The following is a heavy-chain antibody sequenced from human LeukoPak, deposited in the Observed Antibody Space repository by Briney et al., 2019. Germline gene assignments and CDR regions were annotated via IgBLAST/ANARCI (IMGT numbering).Heavy chain of an antibody. CDR3: ARGRYYGSGSNYYYYGMDV. CDR1: GGSFSGYY. Sequence: SETLSLTCAVYGGSFSGYYWSWIRQPPGKGLEWIGEINHSGSTNYNPSLKSRVTISVDTSKNQFSLKLSSVTAADTAVYYCARGRYYGSGSNYYYYGMDVWGQGTTVTVSS. CDR2: INHSGST. V-gene: IGHV4-34*01. D-gene: IGHD3-10*01. J-gene: IGHJ6*02.